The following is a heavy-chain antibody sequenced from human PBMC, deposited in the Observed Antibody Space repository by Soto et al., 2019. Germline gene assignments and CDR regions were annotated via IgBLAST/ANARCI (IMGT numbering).Heavy chain of an antibody. D-gene: IGHD2-8*01. V-gene: IGHV3-23*01. J-gene: IGHJ4*02. CDR3: VSWVSRHFDY. CDR2: IAPIGYST. Sequence: EVQLLESGGGLVQPGGSLRLSCAVSGLTFRNHAMSWVRQAPGKGLEWVSTIAPIGYSTHYAGSVEGRFTISRDDSKSTLDLHMNSLRADDTAVYYCVSWVSRHFDYWGQGTLVSVSS. CDR1: GLTFRNHA.